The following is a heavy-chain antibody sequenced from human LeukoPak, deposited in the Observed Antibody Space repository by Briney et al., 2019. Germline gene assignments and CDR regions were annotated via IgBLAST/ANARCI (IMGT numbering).Heavy chain of an antibody. CDR2: IDYSGST. D-gene: IGHD3-22*01. CDR1: ADSISSGGYS. Sequence: SETLSLTCAVSADSISSGGYSWSWIRQPPGKGLEWIGYIDYSGSTYYNPSLKSRVTISVDTSKNQFSLKLSSVTAADTAVYYCATAYYYDTHAFDIWGQGTVVTVSS. J-gene: IGHJ3*02. CDR3: ATAYYYDTHAFDI. V-gene: IGHV4-30-4*07.